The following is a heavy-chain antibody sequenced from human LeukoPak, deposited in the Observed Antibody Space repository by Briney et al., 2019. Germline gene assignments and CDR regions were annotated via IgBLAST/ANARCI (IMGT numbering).Heavy chain of an antibody. J-gene: IGHJ6*02. CDR3: ARDQTQWLVPWGDYYYGMDV. V-gene: IGHV3-33*08. CDR2: IWYDGSNK. Sequence: QPGGSLRLSCAASGFTFSSYGMHWVRQAPGKGLEWVAVIWYDGSNKYYADSVKGRFTISRDNSKNTLYLQMNSLRAEDTAVYYCARDQTQWLVPWGDYYYGMDVWGQGTTVTVSS. CDR1: GFTFSSYG. D-gene: IGHD6-19*01.